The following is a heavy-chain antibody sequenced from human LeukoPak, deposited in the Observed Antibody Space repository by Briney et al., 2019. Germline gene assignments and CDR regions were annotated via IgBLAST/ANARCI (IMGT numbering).Heavy chain of an antibody. D-gene: IGHD3-10*01. Sequence: GASVKVSCKVSGYTLTELSMHWVRQAPGKGLEWMGGFDPEDGETIYAQKFQGRVTMTEDTSTDTAYMELSSLRSEDTAVYYCASGIKGPYGSGSYYKGGVYWGQGTLVTVSS. CDR2: FDPEDGET. CDR3: ASGIKGPYGSGSYYKGGVY. J-gene: IGHJ4*02. CDR1: GYTLTELS. V-gene: IGHV1-24*01.